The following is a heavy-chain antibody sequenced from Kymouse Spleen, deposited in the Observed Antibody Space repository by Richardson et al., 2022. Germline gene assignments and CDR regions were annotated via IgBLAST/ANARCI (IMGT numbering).Heavy chain of an antibody. CDR2: IYYSGST. CDR3: ARDKGGSFDY. V-gene: IGHV4-61*01. Sequence: QVQLQESGPGLVKPSETLSLTCTVSGGSVSSGSYYWSWIRQPPGKGLEWIGYIYYSGSTNYNPSLKSRVTISVDTSKNQFSLKLSSVTAADTAVYYCARDKGGSFDYWGQGTLVTVSS. CDR1: GGSVSSGSYY. D-gene: IGHD3-16*02. J-gene: IGHJ4*02.